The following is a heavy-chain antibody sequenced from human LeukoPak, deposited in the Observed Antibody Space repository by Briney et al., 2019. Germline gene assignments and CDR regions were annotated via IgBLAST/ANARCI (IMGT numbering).Heavy chain of an antibody. CDR3: AREGMGTTFSAWFEP. Sequence: GGTLRLSCAASGFTFTTYWMSWVRQLPGKGLEWVAVVSSDGSIDYYADSLRGRFTVSRDNSKNTMFLQFNTLRPEDTAVYYCAREGMGTTFSAWFEPWGQGTLVTVSS. CDR1: GFTFTTYW. CDR2: VSSDGSID. V-gene: IGHV3-30*03. J-gene: IGHJ5*02. D-gene: IGHD1-7*01.